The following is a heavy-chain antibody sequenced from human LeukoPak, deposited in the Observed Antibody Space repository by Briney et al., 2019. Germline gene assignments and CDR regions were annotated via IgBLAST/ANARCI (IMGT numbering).Heavy chain of an antibody. D-gene: IGHD3-16*02. J-gene: IGHJ4*02. V-gene: IGHV1-18*01. CDR1: GYTFTSYG. CDR3: ARATYDYVWGSYRPLDY. Sequence: ASVKVSCKASGYTFTSYGISWVRQAPGQGLEWMGWISAYNGNTNYAQKLQGRVTMTTDTSTSTAYMELRSLRSDDTAVYYCARATYDYVWGSYRPLDYWGQGTLVTASS. CDR2: ISAYNGNT.